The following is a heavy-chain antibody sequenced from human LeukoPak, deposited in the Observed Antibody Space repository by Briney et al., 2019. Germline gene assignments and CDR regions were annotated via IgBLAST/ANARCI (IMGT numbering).Heavy chain of an antibody. CDR1: GYSISSGYY. CDR3: AREEGDYGDFFDY. Sequence: SETLSLTCTVSGYSISSGYYWGWIRQPPGKGLEWIGSIYHSGRTFYNPSLKSRVTISVDTSKNQFSLKLTSVTAADTAVYYCAREEGDYGDFFDYWGQGTLVTVSS. V-gene: IGHV4-38-2*02. D-gene: IGHD4-17*01. CDR2: IYHSGRT. J-gene: IGHJ4*02.